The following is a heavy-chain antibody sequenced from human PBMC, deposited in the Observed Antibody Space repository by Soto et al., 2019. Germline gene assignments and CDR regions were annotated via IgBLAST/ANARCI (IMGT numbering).Heavy chain of an antibody. J-gene: IGHJ4*02. V-gene: IGHV3-21*06. CDR1: GFTFTRYS. CDR3: ARESEDLTSNFDY. CDR2: ISSTTNYI. Sequence: GSLRLSCAASGFTFTRYSMNWVRQAPGKGLEWVSSISSTTNYIYYGDSMKGRFTISRGNGKNSLYLEMHSLRAEDTAVYYCARESEDLTSNFDYWGQGTLVTVSS.